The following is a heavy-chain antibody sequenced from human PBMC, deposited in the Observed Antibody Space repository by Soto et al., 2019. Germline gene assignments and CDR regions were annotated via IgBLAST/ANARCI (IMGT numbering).Heavy chain of an antibody. Sequence: SGPTLVNPTETLTLTCTVSGFSLSNARMGVSWIRQPPGKALEWLAHIFSNDEKSYSTSLKSRLTISKDTSKSQVVLTMTNMDPVDTATYYCARIRNYAFWSGYYTFDYWGQGTLVTVSS. J-gene: IGHJ4*02. V-gene: IGHV2-26*01. CDR3: ARIRNYAFWSGYYTFDY. D-gene: IGHD3-3*01. CDR2: IFSNDEK. CDR1: GFSLSNARMG.